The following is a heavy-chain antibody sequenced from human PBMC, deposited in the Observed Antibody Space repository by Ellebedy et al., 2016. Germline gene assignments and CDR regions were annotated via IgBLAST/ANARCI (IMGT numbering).Heavy chain of an antibody. D-gene: IGHD3-16*01. CDR2: IWYDGGNK. J-gene: IGHJ6*02. CDR1: GFTFSRYG. V-gene: IGHV3-33*01. Sequence: GESLKISCAASGFTFSRYGMHWVRQAPGKGLEWVAVIWYDGGNKYYADSVKGRFTISRDNSKNTLYLQMNSLRAEDTAVYYCATDRGKDGMDVWGQGTTVTVS. CDR3: ATDRGKDGMDV.